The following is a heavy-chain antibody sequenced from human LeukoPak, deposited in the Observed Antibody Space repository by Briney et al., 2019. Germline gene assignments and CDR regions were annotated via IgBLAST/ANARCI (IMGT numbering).Heavy chain of an antibody. V-gene: IGHV4-59*12. CDR2: IYYSGST. CDR3: ARAFTEYSSSWSDRFDY. J-gene: IGHJ4*02. CDR1: GGSISSYY. D-gene: IGHD6-13*01. Sequence: SETLSLTCTVSGGSISSYYWSWIRQPPGKGLEWIGSIYYSGSTYYNPSLKSRVTISVDTSKNQFSLKLSSVTAADTAVYYCARAFTEYSSSWSDRFDYWGQGTLVTVSS.